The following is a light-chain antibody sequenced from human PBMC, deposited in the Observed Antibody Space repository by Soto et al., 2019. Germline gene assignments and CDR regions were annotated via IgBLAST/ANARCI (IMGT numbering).Light chain of an antibody. V-gene: IGLV1-44*01. CDR3: PAWDDSLNGVV. CDR1: SSNIGTNT. Sequence: QSVLTQPPSTSETPGQRVTISCSGSSSNIGTNTVNWYQQLPGTAPKLLIYRNHQRPSGVPDRFAGSKYGTSASLAISGLQTEDEADYYCPAWDDSLNGVVFGGGTTLTVL. J-gene: IGLJ2*01. CDR2: RNH.